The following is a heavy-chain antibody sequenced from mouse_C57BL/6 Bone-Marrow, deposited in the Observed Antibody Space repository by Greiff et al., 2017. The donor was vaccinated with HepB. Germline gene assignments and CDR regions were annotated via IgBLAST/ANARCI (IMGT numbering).Heavy chain of an antibody. J-gene: IGHJ1*03. CDR1: GYTFTDYY. CDR3: AGPSYHDRNCCSIEG. Sequence: VQLVESGAELVRPGASVKLSCKASGYTFTDYYINWVKQRPGQGLEWIARIYPGSGNTYYNEKFKGKATLTAEKSSSTAYMQLSSLTSEDSAVYFCAGPSYHDRNCCSIEGWGTGTPATVSS. D-gene: IGHD2-14*01. CDR2: IYPGSGNT. V-gene: IGHV1-76*01.